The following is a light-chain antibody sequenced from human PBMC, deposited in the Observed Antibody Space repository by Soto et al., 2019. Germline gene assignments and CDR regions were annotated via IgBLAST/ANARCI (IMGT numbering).Light chain of an antibody. V-gene: IGLV2-14*01. CDR3: SSYTSSNSRYV. Sequence: QSALTQPASVSGSPGQSITISCTGTSSDVGVYNYVSWYQQHPGKAPKLMIYDVSNRPSGVSNRFSGSKSGNTASRTISGLQAEDEANYYCSSYTSSNSRYVFGTGTKLTVL. CDR2: DVS. J-gene: IGLJ1*01. CDR1: SSDVGVYNY.